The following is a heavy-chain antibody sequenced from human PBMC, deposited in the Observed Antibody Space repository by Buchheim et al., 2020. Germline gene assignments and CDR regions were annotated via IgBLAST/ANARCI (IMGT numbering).Heavy chain of an antibody. CDR1: GGSISSSSYY. D-gene: IGHD2-2*01. Sequence: QLQLQESGPGLVKPSETLSLTCTVSGGSISSSSYYWGWIRQPPGKGLEWIGSIYYSGSTYYNPSLKSRVTISVDTSKNQFSLKLSSVTAADTAVYYCARRGAGILGYCSSTSCLPWFDPWGQGTL. CDR3: ARRGAGILGYCSSTSCLPWFDP. J-gene: IGHJ5*02. CDR2: IYYSGST. V-gene: IGHV4-39*01.